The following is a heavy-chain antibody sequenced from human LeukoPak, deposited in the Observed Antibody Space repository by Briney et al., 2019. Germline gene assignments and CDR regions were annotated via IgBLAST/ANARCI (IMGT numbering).Heavy chain of an antibody. D-gene: IGHD3-22*01. V-gene: IGHV3-53*01. Sequence: GGSLRLSCAVSGLSVSANYMTWLRQSPGKGLEWVATVYATWGTYYADSVKGRFTISRDNSKNTLYLQMNSLRAEDTAVYYCAKDRFPTYYYDSSGYYSSGFDPWGQGTLVTVSS. CDR2: VYATWGT. CDR1: GLSVSANY. J-gene: IGHJ5*02. CDR3: AKDRFPTYYYDSSGYYSSGFDP.